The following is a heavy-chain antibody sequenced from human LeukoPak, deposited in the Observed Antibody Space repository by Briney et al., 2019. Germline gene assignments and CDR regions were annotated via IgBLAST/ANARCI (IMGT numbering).Heavy chain of an antibody. J-gene: IGHJ3*02. CDR1: GYTFTSYG. CDR3: ARGPDYDDGSGYYMSYDAFDI. Sequence: GASVKVSCKASGYTFTSYGISWVRQAPGQGLEWMGWISAYNGNTNYAQKLQGRVTMTTDTSTSTAYMELRSLRSDDTAVYYCARGPDYDDGSGYYMSYDAFDIWSQGTLVTVSS. CDR2: ISAYNGNT. D-gene: IGHD3-22*01. V-gene: IGHV1-18*01.